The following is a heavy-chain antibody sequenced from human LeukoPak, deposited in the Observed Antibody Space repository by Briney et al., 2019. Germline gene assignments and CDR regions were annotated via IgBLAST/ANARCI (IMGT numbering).Heavy chain of an antibody. D-gene: IGHD3-10*01. CDR3: ARRRGYYYGKEYYFDY. CDR1: GGSISSSSYY. Sequence: SETLSLTCTVSGGSISSSSYYWGWIRQPPGKGLEWIGSINYSGSTYYNPSLKSRVTIFVDTSKNQFSLKLRSVTAADTAVYYCARRRGYYYGKEYYFDYWGQGTLVTVSS. J-gene: IGHJ4*02. CDR2: INYSGST. V-gene: IGHV4-39*01.